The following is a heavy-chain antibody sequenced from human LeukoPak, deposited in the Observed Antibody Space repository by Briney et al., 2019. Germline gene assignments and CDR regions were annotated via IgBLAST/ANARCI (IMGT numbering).Heavy chain of an antibody. J-gene: IGHJ1*01. CDR2: ISAHDGGT. CDR3: ASVWGSYAAYFQH. CDR1: GYTFTSSG. Sequence: GASVKVSCKASGYTFTSSGISWVRQAPGQGLEWMGWISAHDGGTNYALKLQDRVSITTDTSTSTAYMELRGLRSDDTAVYYCASVWGSYAAYFQHWGQGTLVTVSS. V-gene: IGHV1-18*01. D-gene: IGHD1-26*01.